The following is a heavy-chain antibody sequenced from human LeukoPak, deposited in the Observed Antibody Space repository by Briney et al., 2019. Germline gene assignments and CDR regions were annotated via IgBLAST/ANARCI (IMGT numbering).Heavy chain of an antibody. V-gene: IGHV1-18*01. J-gene: IGHJ6*02. D-gene: IGHD3-10*01. Sequence: GASVKVSCKASGYTFTSYGISWVRQAPGQGLEWMGWISAYNGNTNYAQKLQGRVTMTTDTSTSTAYMELRSLRSDDTAVYYCAREARSQAWFGNLGLLGPYYGMDVWGQGTTVTVSS. CDR1: GYTFTSYG. CDR3: AREARSQAWFGNLGLLGPYYGMDV. CDR2: ISAYNGNT.